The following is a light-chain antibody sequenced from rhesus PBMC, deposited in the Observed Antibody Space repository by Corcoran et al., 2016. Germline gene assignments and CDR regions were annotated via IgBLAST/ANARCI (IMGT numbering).Light chain of an antibody. CDR1: QGISSY. CDR2: YAN. V-gene: IGKV1-32*02. Sequence: DIQMSQSPSSLSASVGDRVTITCRASQGISSYLNWYQQKPGKAPKLLIYYANSLASGVPSRFSGSGSGTEFTLTISSLQPEDFATYYCQQGNSNPYSFGQGTKVESK. J-gene: IGKJ2*01. CDR3: QQGNSNPYS.